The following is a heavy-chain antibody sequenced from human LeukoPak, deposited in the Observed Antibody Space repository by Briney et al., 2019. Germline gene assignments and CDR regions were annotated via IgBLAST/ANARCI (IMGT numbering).Heavy chain of an antibody. V-gene: IGHV3-23*01. Sequence: GGSLRLSCAASGFTFSSYAMSWVRQAPGKGLEWVSAISGSGGSTYYADSVKGRFAISRDNSKNTLYLQMNSLRAEDTAVYYCAKDGEITMVRGVIIRGYYFDYWGQGTLVTVSS. CDR2: ISGSGGST. D-gene: IGHD3-10*01. CDR3: AKDGEITMVRGVIIRGYYFDY. CDR1: GFTFSSYA. J-gene: IGHJ4*02.